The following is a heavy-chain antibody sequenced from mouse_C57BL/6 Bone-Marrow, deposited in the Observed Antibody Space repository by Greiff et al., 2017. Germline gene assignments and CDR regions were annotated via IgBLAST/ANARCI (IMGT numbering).Heavy chain of an antibody. Sequence: VKLVESGAELVRPGTSVKMSCKASGYTFTNYWIGWAKQRPGHGLEWIGDIYPGGGYTNYNEKFKGKATLTADKSSSTAYMQFSSLTSEDSAVYYCSRSEGFDYWGQGTSLTVSS. CDR1: GYTFTNYW. J-gene: IGHJ2*02. CDR2: IYPGGGYT. V-gene: IGHV1-63*01. CDR3: SRSEGFDY.